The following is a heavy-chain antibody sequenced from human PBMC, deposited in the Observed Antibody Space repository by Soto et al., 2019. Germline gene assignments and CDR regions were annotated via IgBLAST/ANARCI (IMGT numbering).Heavy chain of an antibody. V-gene: IGHV1-69*13. D-gene: IGHD3-22*01. Sequence: GASVKVSCKASGGTFSSYAISWVRQAPGQGLEWMGGIIPIFGTANYAQKFQGRVTITADESTSTAYMELSSLRSEDTAVYYCARQFPYYYDSSGYYLPLGAFDNWGQGTMVTVSS. CDR3: ARQFPYYYDSSGYYLPLGAFDN. CDR2: IIPIFGTA. CDR1: GGTFSSYA. J-gene: IGHJ3*02.